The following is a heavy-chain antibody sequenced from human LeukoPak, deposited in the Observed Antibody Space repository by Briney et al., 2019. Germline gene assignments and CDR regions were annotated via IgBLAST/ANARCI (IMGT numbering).Heavy chain of an antibody. CDR3: ARVRGRDCSSTSCPMTYYYYYMDV. CDR2: ISSSGSTI. D-gene: IGHD2-2*01. Sequence: GGSLRLSCAASGFTFSDYYMSWIRQAPGKGLEWVSYISSSGSTIYYADSVRGRFTISRDNAKNSLYLQMNSLRAEDTAVYYCARVRGRDCSSTSCPMTYYYYYMDVWGKGTTVTISS. V-gene: IGHV3-11*01. CDR1: GFTFSDYY. J-gene: IGHJ6*03.